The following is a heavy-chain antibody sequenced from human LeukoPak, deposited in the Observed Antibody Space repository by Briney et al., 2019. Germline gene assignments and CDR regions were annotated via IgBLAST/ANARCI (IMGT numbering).Heavy chain of an antibody. CDR3: ARVQRAADAFDI. J-gene: IGHJ3*02. CDR1: GGSISSYY. CDR2: IYYSGST. D-gene: IGHD6-25*01. Sequence: SDTLSLTYTVSGGSISSYYWSWTRHPPGERLVWIGYIYYSGSTNYNPSLKSRVTISVDTSKNQFSLMMSSVTAADTAVYYCARVQRAADAFDIWGQGTMVTVSS. V-gene: IGHV4-59*07.